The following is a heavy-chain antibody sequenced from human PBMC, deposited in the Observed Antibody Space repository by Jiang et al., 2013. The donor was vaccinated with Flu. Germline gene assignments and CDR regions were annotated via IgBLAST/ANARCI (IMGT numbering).Heavy chain of an antibody. CDR2: IYSDGST. D-gene: IGHD3-22*01. J-gene: IGHJ5*01. CDR3: VRDRNPDYIFQSTGYYDS. Sequence: LLKPSETLSLTCSVSGGSMISYYWSWIRQPAGKGLEWIGRIYSDGSTNYNPSLKSRVTMSVDTSNKQFSLKLSSVTASDTAVYYCVRDRNPDYIFQSTGYYDSWGQGALVTVSS. V-gene: IGHV4-4*07. CDR1: GGSMISYY.